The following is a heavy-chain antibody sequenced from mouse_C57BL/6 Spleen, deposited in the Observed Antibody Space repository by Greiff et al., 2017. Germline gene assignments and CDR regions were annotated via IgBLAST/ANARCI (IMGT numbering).Heavy chain of an antibody. D-gene: IGHD1-2*01. V-gene: IGHV14-2*01. CDR2: IDPEDGET. Sequence: EVKLQESGAELVKPGASVKLSCTASGFNIKDYYMHWVKQRPEQGLEWIGRIDPEDGETKYAPKFQGKATITADTSSNTAYLHLSSLTSEDAAVYYCARGRLREYFDDWGTGTTVTVSS. CDR3: ARGRLREYFDD. J-gene: IGHJ1*03. CDR1: GFNIKDYY.